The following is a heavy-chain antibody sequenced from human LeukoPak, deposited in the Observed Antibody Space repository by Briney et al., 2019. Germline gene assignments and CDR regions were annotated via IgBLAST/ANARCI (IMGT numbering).Heavy chain of an antibody. Sequence: ASVKVSCKASGYTFTSYDINWVRQATGQGLEWMGWMNPNSGNTGYAQKFQGRVTITADKSTSTAYMELSSLRSEDTAVYYCARSSTAYNFDYWGQGTLVTVSS. CDR3: ARSSTAYNFDY. V-gene: IGHV1-8*01. CDR2: MNPNSGNT. D-gene: IGHD4-17*01. CDR1: GYTFTSYD. J-gene: IGHJ4*02.